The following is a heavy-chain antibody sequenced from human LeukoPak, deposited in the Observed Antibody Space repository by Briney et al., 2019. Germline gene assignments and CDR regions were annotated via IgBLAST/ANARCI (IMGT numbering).Heavy chain of an antibody. CDR2: IYYTGST. J-gene: IGHJ1*01. D-gene: IGHD1-26*01. V-gene: IGHV4-59*08. CDR1: GDSISSYY. CDR3: ARQEAVGATQYFQH. Sequence: PSETLSLTCTVSGDSISSYYWSWIRQPPGKGLEWIGYIYYTGSTNYNPSLKSRVTISVDTSKNHFSLKLSSVAAADTAVYYCARQEAVGATQYFQHWGQGTLVTVSS.